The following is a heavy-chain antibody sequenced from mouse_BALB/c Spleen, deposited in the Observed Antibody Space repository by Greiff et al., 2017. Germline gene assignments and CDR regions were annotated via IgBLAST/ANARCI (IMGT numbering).Heavy chain of an antibody. CDR3: ARQGYYYAMDY. Sequence: EVKLVESGGGLVQPGGSLKLSCAASGFTFSSYTMSWVRQTPEKRLEWVAYISNGGGSTYYPDTVKGRFIISRDNAKNTLYLQMSSLKSEDTAMYYCARQGYYYAMDYWGQGTSVTVSA. CDR1: GFTFSSYT. CDR2: ISNGGGST. J-gene: IGHJ4*01. V-gene: IGHV5-12-2*01.